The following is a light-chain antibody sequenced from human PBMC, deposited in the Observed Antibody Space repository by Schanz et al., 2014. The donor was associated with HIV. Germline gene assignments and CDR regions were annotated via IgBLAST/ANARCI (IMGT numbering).Light chain of an antibody. CDR1: QSLLHSKGYNY. CDR2: LGS. V-gene: IGKV2-28*01. J-gene: IGKJ4*01. CDR3: MQALQTPLT. Sequence: DIVMTQSPLSLPVTPGEPASISCRSSQSLLHSKGYNYLDWYLQKPGQSPQLLIYLGSNRASGVPDRFRGSGSGTDFTLKISRVEAEDVGVYYCMQALQTPLTFGGGTKVEI.